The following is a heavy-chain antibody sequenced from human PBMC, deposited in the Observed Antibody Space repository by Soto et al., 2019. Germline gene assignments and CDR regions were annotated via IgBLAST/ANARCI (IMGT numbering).Heavy chain of an antibody. D-gene: IGHD3-10*01. J-gene: IGHJ6*02. Sequence: PSETLSLTCTVSGGSISSYYWSWIRQPPGKGLEWIGYIYYSGGTNYNPSLKSRVTISVDTSKNQFSLKLSSVTAADTAVYYCARDRVTRITMVRGVITPGAYYYYYGMDVWGQGTTVTVSS. CDR1: GGSISSYY. CDR2: IYYSGGT. CDR3: ARDRVTRITMVRGVITPGAYYYYYGMDV. V-gene: IGHV4-59*01.